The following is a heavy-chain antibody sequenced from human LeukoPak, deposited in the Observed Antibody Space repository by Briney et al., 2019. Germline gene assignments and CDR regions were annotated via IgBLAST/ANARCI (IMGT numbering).Heavy chain of an antibody. CDR1: GFTFSSYS. V-gene: IGHV3-21*01. J-gene: IGHJ3*02. CDR2: ISSSSSYI. CDR3: ARRTYYYDSSGFDAFDI. Sequence: PGGSLRLSCAASGFTFSSYSMNWVRQAPGKGLEWVSSISSSSSYIYYADSVKGRFTISRDNAKNSLYLQMNSLRAEDTAVYYCARRTYYYDSSGFDAFDIWGQGTMVTVSS. D-gene: IGHD3-22*01.